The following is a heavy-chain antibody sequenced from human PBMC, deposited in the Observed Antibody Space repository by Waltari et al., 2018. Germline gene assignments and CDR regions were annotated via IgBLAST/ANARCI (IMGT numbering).Heavy chain of an antibody. J-gene: IGHJ3*01. Sequence: EVQLVESGGGLIQPGGSLRLSCTASGFIVSSKYMSWVRQAPGKGLEWASVIYVVGNTYYAASVKGRFTMSRDNSKNTVYLQMNNLRAEDTAVYYCARPSAYCGGDCYDAFDVWGQGTMVTVSS. D-gene: IGHD2-21*02. CDR1: GFIVSSKY. CDR2: IYVVGNT. CDR3: ARPSAYCGGDCYDAFDV. V-gene: IGHV3-53*01.